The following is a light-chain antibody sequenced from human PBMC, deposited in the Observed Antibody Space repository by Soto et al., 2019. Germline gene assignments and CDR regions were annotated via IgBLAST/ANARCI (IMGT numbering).Light chain of an antibody. CDR3: AAWDDSLSGYV. V-gene: IGLV1-47*02. Sequence: QPVLTQPPSASGTPGQRVTISCSGSSSNIGSNYVYWYQQLPGTAPKLLIYSNNQRPSGVPERFSGSKSGTSASLAISGLRSEDEADYYCAAWDDSLSGYVFGTGTKVTVL. CDR2: SNN. J-gene: IGLJ1*01. CDR1: SSNIGSNY.